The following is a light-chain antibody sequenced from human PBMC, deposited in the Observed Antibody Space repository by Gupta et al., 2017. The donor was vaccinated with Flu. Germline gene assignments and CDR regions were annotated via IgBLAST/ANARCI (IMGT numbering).Light chain of an antibody. V-gene: IGLV3-9*01. CDR3: QVWDSNTYVV. Sequence: VGHNFDSKNVHGDQQKPGQAPVVVIYRDSNRPSGIPERFSASNSGNTATLTIRRAQVGDEADYYCQVWDSNTYVVFGGGSKLTVL. CDR2: RDS. J-gene: IGLJ2*01. CDR1: NFDSKN.